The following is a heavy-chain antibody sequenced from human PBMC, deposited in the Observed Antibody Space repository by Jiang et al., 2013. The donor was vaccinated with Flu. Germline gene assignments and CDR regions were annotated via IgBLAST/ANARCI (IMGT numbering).Heavy chain of an antibody. Sequence: QTLSLTCDISGDSVSSNSAAWNWIRQSPSRGLEWLGRTYHRRSRWYTDYAVSVKGRLSINADTSKNQFSLQLNSVTPEDTAVYYCARGAITLRIIDAFDFWGQGALVTVSS. D-gene: IGHD3-22*01. CDR1: GDSVSSNSAA. J-gene: IGHJ4*02. CDR2: TYHRRSRWYT. V-gene: IGHV6-1*01. CDR3: ARGAITLRIIDAFDF.